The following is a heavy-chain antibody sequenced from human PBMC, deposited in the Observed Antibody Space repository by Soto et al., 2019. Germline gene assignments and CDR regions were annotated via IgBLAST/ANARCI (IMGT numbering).Heavy chain of an antibody. J-gene: IGHJ4*02. CDR3: AKTITTYSVDSRGRGALVDY. V-gene: IGHV3-30*18. Sequence: QVQLVESGGGVVQPGRSLRLSCAASGFTFSTYGMHWVRQPPGKGLEWVAVISSDGKSEHYADPVKGRFSISRDNSKNTLSLQMHSLRVEDTAVYYCAKTITTYSVDSRGRGALVDYWGQGNLVTVSS. CDR1: GFTFSTYG. D-gene: IGHD3-22*01. CDR2: ISSDGKSE.